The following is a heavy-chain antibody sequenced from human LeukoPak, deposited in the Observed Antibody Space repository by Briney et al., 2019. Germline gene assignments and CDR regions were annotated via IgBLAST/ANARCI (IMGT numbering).Heavy chain of an antibody. V-gene: IGHV4-34*01. Sequence: PSETLSLTCAVYGGSFSGYYWSWIRQPPGKGLEWIGEINHGGGTNYNPSLKNRLTISVVTSKNQVSLNLSSVTAADTAVYYCARGLSIDGSRYNWCDPWGQGTLGTVSS. CDR1: GGSFSGYY. CDR2: INHGGGT. D-gene: IGHD3-10*01. J-gene: IGHJ5*02. CDR3: ARGLSIDGSRYNWCDP.